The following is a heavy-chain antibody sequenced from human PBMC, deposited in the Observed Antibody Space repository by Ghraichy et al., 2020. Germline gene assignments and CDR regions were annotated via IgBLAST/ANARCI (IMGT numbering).Heavy chain of an antibody. CDR1: GFTFSSYG. Sequence: LRLSCAASGFTFSSYGMHWVRQAPGKGLEWVAVIWYDGSNKYYADSVKGRFTISRDNSKNTLYLQMNSLRAEDTAVYYCARGNYGDPFYYYYYGMDVWGQGTTVTVSS. J-gene: IGHJ6*02. V-gene: IGHV3-33*08. CDR3: ARGNYGDPFYYYYYGMDV. CDR2: IWYDGSNK. D-gene: IGHD4-17*01.